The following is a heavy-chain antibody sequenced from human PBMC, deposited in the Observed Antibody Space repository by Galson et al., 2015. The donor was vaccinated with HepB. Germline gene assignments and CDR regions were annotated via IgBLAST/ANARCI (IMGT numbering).Heavy chain of an antibody. CDR1: GFTFSSYA. Sequence: SLRLSCAASGFTFSSYAMSWVRQAPGKGLEWVSAISGSGGSTYYADSVKGRFTISRDNSKNTLYLQMNSLRAEDTAVYYCAKDRRYSGSPGNFDYWGQGTLVTVSS. D-gene: IGHD1-26*01. CDR3: AKDRRYSGSPGNFDY. CDR2: ISGSGGST. J-gene: IGHJ4*02. V-gene: IGHV3-23*01.